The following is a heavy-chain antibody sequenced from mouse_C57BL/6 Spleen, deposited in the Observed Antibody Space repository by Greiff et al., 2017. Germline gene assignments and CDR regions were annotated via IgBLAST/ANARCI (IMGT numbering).Heavy chain of an antibody. CDR2: INYDGSST. Sequence: EVQRVESEGGLVQPGSSMKLSCTASGFTFSDYYMAWVRQVPEKGLEWVANINYDGSSTYYLDSLKSRFIISRDNAKNILYLQMSSLKSEDTATYYCARSGGSSYDAMDYWGQGTSVTVSS. D-gene: IGHD1-1*01. CDR3: ARSGGSSYDAMDY. CDR1: GFTFSDYY. J-gene: IGHJ4*01. V-gene: IGHV5-16*01.